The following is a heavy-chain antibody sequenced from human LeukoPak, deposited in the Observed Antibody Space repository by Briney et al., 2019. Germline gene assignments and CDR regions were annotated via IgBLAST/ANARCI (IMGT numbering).Heavy chain of an antibody. CDR1: GCTFSIYA. D-gene: IGHD3-9*01. CDR2: ISGSGGST. CDR3: AKGSVSTGSCQVDY. J-gene: IGHJ4*02. Sequence: GGSLRLSCAASGCTFSIYAMSWVRQAPGKGLEWVSAISGSGGSTYYADSVKGRFTISRDNSKNTLYLQMNSLRAADPAVSSCAKGSVSTGSCQVDYWGQGTLVTVSS. V-gene: IGHV3-23*01.